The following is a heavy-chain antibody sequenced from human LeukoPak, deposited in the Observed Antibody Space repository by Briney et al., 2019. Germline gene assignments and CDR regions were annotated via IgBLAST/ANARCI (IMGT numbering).Heavy chain of an antibody. CDR3: ARHNYGYDY. CDR1: GFTFRSYW. J-gene: IGHJ4*02. D-gene: IGHD3-10*01. Sequence: VGSLRLSCAASGFTFRSYWMHWVRQAPGKGLVWVSHIHSDGSSTSYADSVQGRFTISRDNAKNTLYLQMNSLRAEDTAVYYCARHNYGYDYWGQGTLVTVSS. V-gene: IGHV3-74*01. CDR2: IHSDGSST.